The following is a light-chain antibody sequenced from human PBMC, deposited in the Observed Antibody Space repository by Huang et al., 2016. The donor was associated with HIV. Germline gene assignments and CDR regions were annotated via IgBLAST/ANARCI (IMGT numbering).Light chain of an antibody. J-gene: IGKJ4*01. Sequence: EIVMTQSPATLSVSPGERATLPCRASQSVSSNLAWYQQKPGQAPRLLIYGASTRATGIPVRISGSGSGTEFTLTISSLQSEDFAVYYCQQYNNWPLTFGGGTKVEIK. V-gene: IGKV3-15*01. CDR1: QSVSSN. CDR2: GAS. CDR3: QQYNNWPLT.